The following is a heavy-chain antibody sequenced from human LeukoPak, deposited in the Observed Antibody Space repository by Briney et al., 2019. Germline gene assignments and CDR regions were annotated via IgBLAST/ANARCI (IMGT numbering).Heavy chain of an antibody. CDR2: IYWDDDK. D-gene: IGHD3-16*01. CDR1: GFSLSTRGVG. Sequence: SGPTLVNPTQTLTMTCTFSGFSLSTRGVGEGWIRQPPGKALEWLALIYWDDDKHYSPSLKSRLTITKDTSKNQVVLTMTNMDPVDTATYYCACILLPYNWFDPWGQGTLVTVSS. CDR3: ACILLPYNWFDP. J-gene: IGHJ5*02. V-gene: IGHV2-5*02.